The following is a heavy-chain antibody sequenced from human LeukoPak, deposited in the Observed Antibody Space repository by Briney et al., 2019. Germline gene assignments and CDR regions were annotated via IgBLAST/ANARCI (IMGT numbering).Heavy chain of an antibody. CDR3: ARSGRDGYNPHFDF. D-gene: IGHD5-24*01. J-gene: IGHJ4*02. Sequence: PSETLSLTCTASGGSVSDYYWSWIRQPAGKGLQWIGRINTSGSTNYNPSLKSRVTMSEDMSRNQFFLKVSSVTAADTAVYYCARSGRDGYNPHFDFWGQGTLVTVSS. CDR1: GGSVSDYY. CDR2: INTSGST. V-gene: IGHV4-4*07.